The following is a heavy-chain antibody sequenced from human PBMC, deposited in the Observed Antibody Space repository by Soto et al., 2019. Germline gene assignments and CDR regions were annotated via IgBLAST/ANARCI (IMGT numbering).Heavy chain of an antibody. V-gene: IGHV1-69*04. Sequence: QVQLVQSGAEVKKPGSSVKVSCKASGGTFSSYAISWVRQAPGQGLEWMGRIIPMLGIANYAEKFKGRVTITADKSTSTPYMELSSLRAEDTAVYYCARDVGDDSSGYCVEDAVDIWGQGTMVTVSS. CDR3: ARDVGDDSSGYCVEDAVDI. CDR1: GGTFSSYA. CDR2: IIPMLGIA. J-gene: IGHJ3*02. D-gene: IGHD3-22*01.